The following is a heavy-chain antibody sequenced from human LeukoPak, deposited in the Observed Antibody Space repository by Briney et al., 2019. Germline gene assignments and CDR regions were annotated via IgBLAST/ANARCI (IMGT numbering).Heavy chain of an antibody. CDR1: GYSFTGYY. V-gene: IGHV1-2*02. CDR2: IKPNNGDT. J-gene: IGHJ4*02. CDR3: ARAGSGLVARL. Sequence: GASVKVSCKASGYSFTGYYVHWVRQAPGQGLEWMGWIKPNNGDTNPAQSFQGRITQTRDTSINTAYMELSSLRPDDTAVYYCARAGSGLVARLWGQGTLITVSS. D-gene: IGHD6-6*01.